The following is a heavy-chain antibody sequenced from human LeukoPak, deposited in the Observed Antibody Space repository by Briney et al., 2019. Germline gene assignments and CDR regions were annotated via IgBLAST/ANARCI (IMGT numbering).Heavy chain of an antibody. J-gene: IGHJ4*02. CDR1: GFTFSSYS. CDR2: ISSSSTII. D-gene: IGHD1-26*01. Sequence: PGGSLRLSCAASGFTFSSYSMNWVRQAPGKGLEWVSYISSSSTIIYYADSVKGRFTISRDNAKNSLSLQMNSLRAEDTAVYYCARAWELLYPFDYWGQGTLVTVSS. V-gene: IGHV3-48*01. CDR3: ARAWELLYPFDY.